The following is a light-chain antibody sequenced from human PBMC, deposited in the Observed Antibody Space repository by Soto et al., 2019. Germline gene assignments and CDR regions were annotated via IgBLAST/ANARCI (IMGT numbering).Light chain of an antibody. CDR2: DAS. CDR1: QSVSNNY. J-gene: IGKJ3*01. V-gene: IGKV3-20*01. Sequence: EIVLTQSPGTLSLSPGERATLSCRASQSVSNNYLAWYQQKPGQAPRLLIHDASSSATGIPDRFSGSGSGTDFTLTISRLEPEDFAVYYCQQHFGSPFTFGPGTKVEIE. CDR3: QQHFGSPFT.